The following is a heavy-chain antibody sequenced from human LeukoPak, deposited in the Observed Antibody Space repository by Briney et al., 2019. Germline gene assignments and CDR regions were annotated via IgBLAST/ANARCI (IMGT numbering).Heavy chain of an antibody. V-gene: IGHV4-30-4*01. Sequence: KTSQTLSLTCTVSGVSISSGDYYWSWIRQPPGKGLEWIGYMHSSGSTYYNPSLKSRATISVDTSKNQFSLKLSSVTAADTAVYYCARPYYYDSRIDPWGQGTLVTVSS. D-gene: IGHD3-22*01. CDR3: ARPYYYDSRIDP. J-gene: IGHJ5*02. CDR1: GVSISSGDYY. CDR2: MHSSGST.